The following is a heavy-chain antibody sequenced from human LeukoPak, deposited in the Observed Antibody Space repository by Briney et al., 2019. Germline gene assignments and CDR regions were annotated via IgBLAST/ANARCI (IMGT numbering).Heavy chain of an antibody. CDR2: IWYDGSNK. V-gene: IGHV3-33*01. CDR1: GFTFSSYG. J-gene: IGHJ3*02. Sequence: GGSLRLSCAASGFTFSSYGMHWVRQAPGKGLEWVAVIWYDGSNKYYVDSVKGRFTISRDNSKNTLYLQMNSLRAEDTAVYYCARGAYGSGTYPDFDIWGQGTVVTVSS. CDR3: ARGAYGSGTYPDFDI. D-gene: IGHD3-10*01.